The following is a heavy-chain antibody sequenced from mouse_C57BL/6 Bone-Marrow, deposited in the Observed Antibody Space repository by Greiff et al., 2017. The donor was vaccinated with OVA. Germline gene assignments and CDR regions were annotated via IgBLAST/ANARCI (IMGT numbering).Heavy chain of an antibody. CDR2: IRNKANGYTT. CDR1: GFTFTDYY. Sequence: EVQGVESGGGLVQPGASLRLSCAASGFTFTDYYMSWVRQPPGKAPAWLALIRNKANGYTTEYTASVKGRFTISRDNSQNILYLQMNTLRAEDSATYYCVKAVSSYYGSSYAMDYWGQGTSVTVSS. D-gene: IGHD1-1*01. J-gene: IGHJ4*01. V-gene: IGHV7-4*01. CDR3: VKAVSSYYGSSYAMDY.